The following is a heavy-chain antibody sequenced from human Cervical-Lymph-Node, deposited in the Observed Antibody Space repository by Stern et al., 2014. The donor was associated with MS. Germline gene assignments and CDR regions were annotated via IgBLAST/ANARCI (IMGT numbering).Heavy chain of an antibody. J-gene: IGHJ4*02. CDR3: ASERDSSGWSPFDY. CDR1: GGTFSSYA. V-gene: IGHV1-69*01. CDR2: IIPIFGTA. D-gene: IGHD6-19*01. Sequence: VQLVESGAEVKKPGSSGKVSCKASGGTFSSYAISWVRQAPGQGLEWLGGIIPIFGTANYAQKFQGRVTITADESTSTAYMELSSLRSEDTAVYYCASERDSSGWSPFDYWGQGTLVTVSS.